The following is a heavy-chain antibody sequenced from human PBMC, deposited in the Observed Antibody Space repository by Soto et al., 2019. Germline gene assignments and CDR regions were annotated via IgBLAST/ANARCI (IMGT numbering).Heavy chain of an antibody. J-gene: IGHJ6*01. D-gene: IGHD2-2*01. CDR1: GGPFSSYA. CDR3: ARVHCSSTRCHSTPYGMDV. Sequence: ASVKSSCNASGGPFSSYAISWVRQAPGQGLEWMGGTIPIFGTANYAQKVQGRVTITADKSTSTAYMELSSLRSEDTAVYYCARVHCSSTRCHSTPYGMDVWGQGTTVTVSS. V-gene: IGHV1-69*06. CDR2: TIPIFGTA.